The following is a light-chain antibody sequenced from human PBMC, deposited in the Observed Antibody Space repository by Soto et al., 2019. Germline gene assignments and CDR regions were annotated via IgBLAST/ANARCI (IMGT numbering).Light chain of an antibody. Sequence: EVVLTQSPATLSLSPGERATLSCRASQSVSSRYLAWYQQKPGQAPRLLIYGASTRAPGIPDRFSGSGSGTDFTLTISSLQPDDFATYYCQQYNSYSFGQGTKVDIK. CDR1: QSVSSRY. J-gene: IGKJ1*01. CDR3: QQYNSYS. V-gene: IGKV3D-7*01. CDR2: GAS.